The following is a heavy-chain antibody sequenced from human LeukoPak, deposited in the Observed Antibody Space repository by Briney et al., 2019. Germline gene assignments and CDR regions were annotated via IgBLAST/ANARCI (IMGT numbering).Heavy chain of an antibody. D-gene: IGHD4-17*01. Sequence: PPETLSLTCAVYGGSFSGYYWSWIRQPPGKGLEWIGEINHSGSTNYDPSLKSRVTISVDTSKNQFSLKLSSVTAADTAVYYCAREYGDYKADYYYMDVWGKGTTVPVSS. V-gene: IGHV4-34*01. CDR2: INHSGST. J-gene: IGHJ6*03. CDR3: AREYGDYKADYYYMDV. CDR1: GGSFSGYY.